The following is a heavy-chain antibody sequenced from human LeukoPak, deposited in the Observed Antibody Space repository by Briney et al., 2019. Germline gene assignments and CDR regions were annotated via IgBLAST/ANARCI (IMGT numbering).Heavy chain of an antibody. J-gene: IGHJ4*02. D-gene: IGHD2-15*01. CDR1: GFTFSDAW. CDR2: IKSKSDGGTI. CDR3: TTRRQDGW. V-gene: IGHV3-15*01. Sequence: GGSLRLSCVGSGFTFSDAWMSWVRQAPGKGLEWVGRIKSKSDGGTIDYAAPVKGRFTISRDDSRNTLYLRMNSLKTEDTAVYYCTTRRQDGWWGQGTLVTVS.